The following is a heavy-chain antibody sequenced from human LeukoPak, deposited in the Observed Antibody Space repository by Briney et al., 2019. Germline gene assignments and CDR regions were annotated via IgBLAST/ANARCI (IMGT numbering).Heavy chain of an antibody. V-gene: IGHV4-34*01. Sequence: PSATLSLTCAVYGGSFSGYYWSWIRPPPGKGLGWIGEINHSGSTNYNPSLKSRVTISVDTSKNQFSLKLSSVTAADTAVYYCAGEPFTVTTGCAAYWGQGTLVTVSS. J-gene: IGHJ4*02. CDR2: INHSGST. CDR3: AGEPFTVTTGCAAY. D-gene: IGHD4-17*01. CDR1: GGSFSGYY.